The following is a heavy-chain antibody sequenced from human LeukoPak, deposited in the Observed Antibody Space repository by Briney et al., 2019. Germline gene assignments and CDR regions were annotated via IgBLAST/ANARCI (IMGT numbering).Heavy chain of an antibody. CDR2: ISGSGGDT. V-gene: IGHV3-23*01. D-gene: IGHD6-19*01. CDR1: GFTFRSYA. Sequence: PGGSLRLSCAASGFTFRSYAVSWVRQAPGKGLEWVSAISGSGGDTYYADSVKGRFTISRDNSKNTAYLQMNSLSTEDTALYYCAKTTTGYSSGRYPGWPVDYWGQGTLVTVSS. J-gene: IGHJ4*02. CDR3: AKTTTGYSSGRYPGWPVDY.